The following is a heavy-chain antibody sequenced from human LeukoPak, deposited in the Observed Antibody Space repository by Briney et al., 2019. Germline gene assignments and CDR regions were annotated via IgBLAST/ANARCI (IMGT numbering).Heavy chain of an antibody. D-gene: IGHD3-22*01. CDR2: IKSKTDGGTT. V-gene: IGHV3-15*01. J-gene: IGHJ3*02. Sequence: PGGSLRLSCAASGFTFHDSAMHWVRQAPGKGLEWVGRIKSKTDGGTTDYAAPVKGRFTISRGDSKNTLYLQMNSLKTEDTAVYYCTTPRGYYYMWTAFDIWGQGTMVTVSS. CDR3: TTPRGYYYMWTAFDI. CDR1: GFTFHDSA.